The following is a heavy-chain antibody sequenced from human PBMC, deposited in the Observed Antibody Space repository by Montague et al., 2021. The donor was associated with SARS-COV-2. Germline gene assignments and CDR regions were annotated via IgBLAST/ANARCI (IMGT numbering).Heavy chain of an antibody. J-gene: IGHJ6*02. CDR1: GFTVSSNY. CDR3: ARGKDYYDSSGYYLPLNGMDV. CDR2: IYSGGST. D-gene: IGHD3-22*01. V-gene: IGHV3-53*04. Sequence: SLSLSSSASGFTVSSNYMSWVRQAPGKGLEWVSVIYSGGSTYYADSVKGRFTISRHNSKNTLYLQMNSLRAEDTAVYYCARGKDYYDSSGYYLPLNGMDVWGQGTTVTVSS.